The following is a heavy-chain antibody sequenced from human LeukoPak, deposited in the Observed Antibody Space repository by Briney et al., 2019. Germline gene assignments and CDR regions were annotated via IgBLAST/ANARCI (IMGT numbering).Heavy chain of an antibody. CDR1: GFTVSNNY. V-gene: IGHV3-53*01. Sequence: PGVSLRLSCAASGFTVSNNYMSWVRQAPGKGLEWVSLIYTGDITYYADSVKGRRTISRDNSKNTLYLQMNSLRADDTAVYYCARENSGYYDYWGQGTLVTVSS. J-gene: IGHJ4*02. D-gene: IGHD3-22*01. CDR3: ARENSGYYDY. CDR2: IYTGDIT.